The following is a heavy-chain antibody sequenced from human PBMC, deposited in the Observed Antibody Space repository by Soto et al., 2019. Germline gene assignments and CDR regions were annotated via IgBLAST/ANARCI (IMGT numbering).Heavy chain of an antibody. V-gene: IGHV1-18*01. D-gene: IGHD3-3*01. J-gene: IGHJ1*01. CDR2: ISAYNGNT. Sequence: GASVKVSCKASGYTFTSYGISWVRQAPGQGLEWMGWISAYNGNTNYAQKLQGRVTMTTDTSTSTAYMELRSLRSDDTAVYYCARNLDDFWSGSPDKYFQHWGQGTLVTVSS. CDR3: ARNLDDFWSGSPDKYFQH. CDR1: GYTFTSYG.